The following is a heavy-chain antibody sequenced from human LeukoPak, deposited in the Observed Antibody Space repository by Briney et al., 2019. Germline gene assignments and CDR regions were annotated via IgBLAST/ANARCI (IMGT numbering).Heavy chain of an antibody. CDR2: IAYEGRNK. D-gene: IGHD6-19*01. V-gene: IGHV3-30*18. CDR3: AKDLPDTSGWSRGAFDK. J-gene: IGHJ4*02. CDR1: GFTFIDYG. Sequence: GTSLRLSCAASGFTFIDYGMHWVRQAPGKGLEWVAVIAYEGRNKYYADSVKGRFTVSRGDSKSMLYLQMNSLTIGDTAVYYCAKDLPDTSGWSRGAFDKWGQGTLVTVSS.